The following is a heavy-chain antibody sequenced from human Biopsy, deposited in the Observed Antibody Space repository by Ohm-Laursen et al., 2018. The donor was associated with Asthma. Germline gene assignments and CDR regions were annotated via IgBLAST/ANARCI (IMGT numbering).Heavy chain of an antibody. V-gene: IGHV4-31*03. CDR2: IYYSGST. D-gene: IGHD7-27*01. J-gene: IGHJ4*02. CDR1: GGSISSGGYY. CDR3: ARWGSFDFDY. Sequence: SQTLSLTCTVSGGSISSGGYYWSWIRQHPGKGLEWIGYIYYSGSTYYNPSLKSRVTISVDTSKNQFSLNLSSVTAADTAVYYCARWGSFDFDYWGQGTLVTVSS.